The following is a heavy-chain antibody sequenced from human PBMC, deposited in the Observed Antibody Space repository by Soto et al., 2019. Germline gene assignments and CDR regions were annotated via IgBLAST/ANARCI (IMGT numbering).Heavy chain of an antibody. Sequence: EVQVVESGGGLVQPGGSLRLSCAASGFIVSSSYMSWVRQAPGKGLEWVAVINSAGSTYYADSVKRRFTIYRDSSKNTLYLQMDSLRAEDTAVYYCAISPTRTNYADCFDPWGQGTLVTVSS. CDR1: GFIVSSSY. D-gene: IGHD4-4*01. V-gene: IGHV3-66*01. CDR3: AISPTRTNYADCFDP. J-gene: IGHJ5*02. CDR2: INSAGST.